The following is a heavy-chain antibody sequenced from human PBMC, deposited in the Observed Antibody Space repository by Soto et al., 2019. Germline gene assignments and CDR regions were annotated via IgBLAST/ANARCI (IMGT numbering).Heavy chain of an antibody. CDR3: AGSIAAGGSLDY. D-gene: IGHD6-6*01. CDR1: GFTVSRGS. Sequence: EVQLVESGGGLIQPGGSLRLSCAASGFTVSRGSMSWVRQAPGKGLEWVSALNSDGSTYYPASVKGRFTISRDNSKNTLYVQINRLRAEDRAVYYCAGSIAAGGSLDYWGQGVLVTVSS. V-gene: IGHV3-53*01. J-gene: IGHJ4*02. CDR2: LNSDGST.